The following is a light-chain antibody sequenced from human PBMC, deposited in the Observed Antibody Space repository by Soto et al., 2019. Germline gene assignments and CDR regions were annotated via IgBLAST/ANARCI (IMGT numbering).Light chain of an antibody. CDR2: KAS. Sequence: DIQMTQSPSTLSASEGDRVTISCRASQSVSIWLAWYQQKPGRAPKLLIYKASALESGVPSRFSGSGSGTEFTLTISSLEPEDFATYYCQHYNTYPWTFGQGTKVDIK. CDR3: QHYNTYPWT. J-gene: IGKJ1*01. CDR1: QSVSIW. V-gene: IGKV1-5*03.